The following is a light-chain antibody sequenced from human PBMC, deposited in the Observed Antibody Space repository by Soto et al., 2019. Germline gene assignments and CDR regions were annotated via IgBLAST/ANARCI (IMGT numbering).Light chain of an antibody. CDR3: AAWDDSLSSPV. Sequence: QSVLTQPPSASGTPGQRVTISCSGSSSNIGINYVYWYQQLPGTAPKLLIYRNNQRPSGVPDRFSGSKSGTSASLAISGLRSEDEADYYCAAWDDSLSSPVFGGGTKVTV. V-gene: IGLV1-47*01. CDR1: SSNIGINY. J-gene: IGLJ3*02. CDR2: RNN.